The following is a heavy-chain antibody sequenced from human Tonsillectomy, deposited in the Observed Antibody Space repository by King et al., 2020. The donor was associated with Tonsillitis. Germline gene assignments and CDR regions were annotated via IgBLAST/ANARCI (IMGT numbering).Heavy chain of an antibody. Sequence: TLKESGPTLVKPTQTLTLTCTFSGFSLSTSGGGVGWIRQPPGKALEWLALIYWDDDKRYSPSLKSRLTITKDTSKNQVVLTMTNMDPVDTATYYCSHWRSSAMFDPWGQGTLVTVSS. CDR2: IYWDDDK. CDR3: SHWRSSAMFDP. CDR1: GFSLSTSGGG. J-gene: IGHJ5*02. V-gene: IGHV2-5*02. D-gene: IGHD6-19*01.